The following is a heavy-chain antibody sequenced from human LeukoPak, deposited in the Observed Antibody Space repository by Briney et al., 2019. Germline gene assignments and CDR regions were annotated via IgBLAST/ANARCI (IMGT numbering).Heavy chain of an antibody. J-gene: IGHJ4*02. CDR3: ARHTKFDYGDYVPAYFDY. Sequence: GESLKISCKGSGYSFTNYWIGWVRQMPGKGLEWMGIIYPGDSDTRYSPSFQGQVTISSDKSISTAHLQWSSLKASDTAMYYCARHTKFDYGDYVPAYFDYWGQGTLVTVSS. CDR1: GYSFTNYW. V-gene: IGHV5-51*01. D-gene: IGHD4-17*01. CDR2: IYPGDSDT.